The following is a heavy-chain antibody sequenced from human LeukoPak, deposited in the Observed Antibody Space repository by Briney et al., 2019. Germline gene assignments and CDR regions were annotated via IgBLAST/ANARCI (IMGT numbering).Heavy chain of an antibody. J-gene: IGHJ4*02. D-gene: IGHD4/OR15-4a*01. Sequence: GGTLRLSCTVSGFTVSSNSMSWVRQAPGKGLEWVSFIYSDNTHYSDSVKGRFTISRDNSKSTLYLQMNSLRAEDTAVYYCARRAGAYSHPYDYWGQGTLVTVSS. CDR3: ARRAGAYSHPYDY. CDR1: GFTVSSNS. V-gene: IGHV3-53*01. CDR2: IYSDNT.